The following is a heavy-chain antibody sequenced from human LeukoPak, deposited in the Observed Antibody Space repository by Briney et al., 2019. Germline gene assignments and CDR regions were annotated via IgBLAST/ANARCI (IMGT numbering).Heavy chain of an antibody. D-gene: IGHD5-12*01. J-gene: IGHJ4*02. CDR2: IKEDGSDK. CDR1: GFTFSTYW. Sequence: GGSLRLSCAASGFTFSTYWMKWVRQAPGKGLEWVASIKEDGSDKYYVDSVKGRFSISRDNAKNSLYLQMNSLRTEDTAVFYCAKGGHFNFDYWGQGTLVTVSS. CDR3: AKGGHFNFDY. V-gene: IGHV3-7*01.